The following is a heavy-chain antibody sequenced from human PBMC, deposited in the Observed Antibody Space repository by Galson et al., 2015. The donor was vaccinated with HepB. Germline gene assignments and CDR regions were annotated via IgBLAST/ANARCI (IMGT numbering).Heavy chain of an antibody. V-gene: IGHV1-2*02. CDR1: GYTFTGYY. Sequence: SCKASGYTFTGYYMHWVRQAPGQGLEWMGWINPNSGGTNYAQKFQGRVTMTRDTSISTAYMELSRLRSDDTAVYYCARGRTTVTTGAWFDPWGQGTLVTVSS. CDR3: ARGRTTVTTGAWFDP. J-gene: IGHJ5*02. D-gene: IGHD4-17*01. CDR2: INPNSGGT.